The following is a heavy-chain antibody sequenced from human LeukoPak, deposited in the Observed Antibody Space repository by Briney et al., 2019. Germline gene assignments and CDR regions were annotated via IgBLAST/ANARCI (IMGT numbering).Heavy chain of an antibody. CDR3: AKAPYYDFWSGYSDY. Sequence: GGSLRLSSAASGFTFSSYAMSWVRQAPGKGLEWVSAISGSGGSTYYADSVKGRFTISRDNSKNTLYLQMNSLRAEDTAVYYCAKAPYYDFWSGYSDYWGQGTLVTVSS. CDR2: ISGSGGST. J-gene: IGHJ4*02. D-gene: IGHD3-3*01. V-gene: IGHV3-23*01. CDR1: GFTFSSYA.